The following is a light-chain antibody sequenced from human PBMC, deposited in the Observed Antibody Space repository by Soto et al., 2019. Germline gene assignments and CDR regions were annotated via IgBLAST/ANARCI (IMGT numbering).Light chain of an antibody. CDR3: QKYNSAPRT. Sequence: DIQMTQSPSSLSASVGDRVTITCRASQGIGSYLAWYQHKPGKVPKLLIHGASTLQSGVPSRFSGSGSWTEFTLTISSLQPEDVATYYWQKYNSAPRTFGQGTKVEIK. CDR1: QGIGSY. J-gene: IGKJ1*01. V-gene: IGKV1-27*01. CDR2: GAS.